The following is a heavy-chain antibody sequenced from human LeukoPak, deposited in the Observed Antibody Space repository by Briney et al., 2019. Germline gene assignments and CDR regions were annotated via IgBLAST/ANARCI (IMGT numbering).Heavy chain of an antibody. CDR2: MNPNSGHT. V-gene: IGHV1-8*01. Sequence: ASVKVSCKASGYTFTSHDIHWVRQATGQGLEWMGWMNPNSGHTGYAQKFQGRVTMTRNTSINTAYMELSSLRSDDTAVYYCARIYCSVVVAATRGCYFDYWGQGTQVTVSS. CDR1: GYTFTSHD. CDR3: ARIYCSVVVAATRGCYFDY. J-gene: IGHJ4*02. D-gene: IGHD2-15*01.